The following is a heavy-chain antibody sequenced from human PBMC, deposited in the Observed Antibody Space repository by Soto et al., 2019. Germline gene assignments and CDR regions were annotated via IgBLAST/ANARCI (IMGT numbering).Heavy chain of an antibody. V-gene: IGHV3-30-3*01. Sequence: QVQLVESGGGVVQPGRSLRLSCAASGFTFSSYVMHWVRQAPGKGLEWVAVISYDGSNKYYADSVKGRFTISRDNSKNTLYLQMNSLRAEDTAVYYCARGSVTTYYYDGMDVWGQGTTVTVSS. J-gene: IGHJ6*02. D-gene: IGHD2-21*02. CDR2: ISYDGSNK. CDR1: GFTFSSYV. CDR3: ARGSVTTYYYDGMDV.